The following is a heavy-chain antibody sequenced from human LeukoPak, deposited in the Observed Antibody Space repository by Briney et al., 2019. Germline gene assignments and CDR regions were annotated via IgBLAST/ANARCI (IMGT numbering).Heavy chain of an antibody. CDR3: ARGAPQSHYGMDV. Sequence: KPSETLSLTCTVSGGSISSYYWSWIRQPPGKGLEWIGYIYYSGSTNYSPSLKSRVTISVDTSKNQFSLKLSSVTAADTAVYYCARGAPQSHYGMDVWGQGTTVTVSS. CDR2: IYYSGST. V-gene: IGHV4-59*01. J-gene: IGHJ6*02. CDR1: GGSISSYY. D-gene: IGHD4-11*01.